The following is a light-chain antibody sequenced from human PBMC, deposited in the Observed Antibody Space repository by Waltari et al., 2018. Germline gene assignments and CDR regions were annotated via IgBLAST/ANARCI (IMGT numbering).Light chain of an antibody. J-gene: IGKJ2*01. CDR2: ADS. Sequence: EMVMTQSPATPSVSQGETATPACRASYSVSRNLACYQQKPGQAPRRLIYADSTRATGVPARFSGGGSGTEFTLTISNMQSEDFAVYFCQQYNNWPPMYTFGQGTKLEIK. CDR1: YSVSRN. V-gene: IGKV3-15*01. CDR3: QQYNNWPPMYT.